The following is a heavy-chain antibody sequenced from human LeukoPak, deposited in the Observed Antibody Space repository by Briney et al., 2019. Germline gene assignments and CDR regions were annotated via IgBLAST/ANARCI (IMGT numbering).Heavy chain of an antibody. J-gene: IGHJ4*02. Sequence: SETLSLTCTVSSGSISTYYWSWIRQSPGKGLEWIGYVYNRGSTDYHPSLRSRVTMSVDTSKSQFSLKLNSVTATDTAVYYCARARDGDRFAFDYWGQGSLVTVSS. D-gene: IGHD5-24*01. CDR3: ARARDGDRFAFDY. CDR1: SGSISTYY. CDR2: VYNRGST. V-gene: IGHV4-59*08.